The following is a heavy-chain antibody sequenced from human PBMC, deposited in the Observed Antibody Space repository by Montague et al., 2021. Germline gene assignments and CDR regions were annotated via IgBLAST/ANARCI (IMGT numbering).Heavy chain of an antibody. J-gene: IGHJ4*02. Sequence: SETLSLTCSVPGDSISGCYWSWIRQPPGKGLEWIGSVFYSGATNYNPSLKSRVTMSADTSKNQVSLKVNSVTAADTAVYYCARQGFYESGGFFIWGLGTLVTVSS. CDR2: VFYSGAT. V-gene: IGHV4-59*01. D-gene: IGHD3-22*01. CDR3: ARQGFYESGGFFI. CDR1: GDSISGCY.